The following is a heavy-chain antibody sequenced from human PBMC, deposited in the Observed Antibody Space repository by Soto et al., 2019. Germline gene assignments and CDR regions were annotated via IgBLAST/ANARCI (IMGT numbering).Heavy chain of an antibody. Sequence: EVQLVESGGTLVQPGGSLRLSCAASGFIVSSHYMNWVRQAPGKGLEWVSVIYSGGSTYYADSVKGRFTISRDNSKITVYLQMNSLRVEDTAVYYCARAPDAFYYFDYWGQGTLVTVSS. V-gene: IGHV3-66*01. CDR1: GFIVSSHY. J-gene: IGHJ4*02. D-gene: IGHD2-2*01. CDR2: IYSGGST. CDR3: ARAPDAFYYFDY.